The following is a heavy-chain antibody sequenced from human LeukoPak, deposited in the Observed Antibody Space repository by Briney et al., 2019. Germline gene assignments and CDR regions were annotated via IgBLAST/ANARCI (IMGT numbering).Heavy chain of an antibody. CDR2: ISYDGSNK. D-gene: IGHD5-18*01. CDR1: GFTFSSYT. Sequence: GGSLRLSCSASGFTFSSYTMNWVRQAPGKGLEWVAVISYDGSNKYYADSVKGRFTISRDNSKNTLYLQMNSLRAEDTAVYYCAKEQRGYSSFDYWGQGTLVTVSS. V-gene: IGHV3-30-3*01. J-gene: IGHJ4*02. CDR3: AKEQRGYSSFDY.